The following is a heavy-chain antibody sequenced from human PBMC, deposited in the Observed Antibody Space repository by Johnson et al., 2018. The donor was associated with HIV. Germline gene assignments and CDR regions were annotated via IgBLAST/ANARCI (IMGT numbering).Heavy chain of an antibody. CDR1: GFTVSTSY. CDR2: INSDGSST. J-gene: IGHJ3*02. CDR3: AREVYRAFDI. V-gene: IGHV3-74*01. Sequence: VQLVESGGGLVQPGGSLRLSCAVSGFTVSTSYMTWVRQAPGKGLVWVSRINSDGSSTSYADSVKGRFTISRDNAKNTLYLQMNSLRAEDTAVYYCAREVYRAFDIWGQGTMVTVSS. D-gene: IGHD2/OR15-2a*01.